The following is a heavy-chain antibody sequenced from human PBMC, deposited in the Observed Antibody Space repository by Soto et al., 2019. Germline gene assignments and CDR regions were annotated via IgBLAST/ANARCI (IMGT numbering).Heavy chain of an antibody. J-gene: IGHJ6*02. Sequence: ASVKVSCKASGYTFTSYAMHWVRQAPGQRLEWMGWINAGNGNTKYSQKFQGRVTITRDTSASTAYMELSSLRSEDTAVYYCARDVSPYDFWSGYYRYYYYYGMGVWGQGTTVTVSS. CDR2: INAGNGNT. D-gene: IGHD3-3*01. CDR1: GYTFTSYA. V-gene: IGHV1-3*01. CDR3: ARDVSPYDFWSGYYRYYYYYGMGV.